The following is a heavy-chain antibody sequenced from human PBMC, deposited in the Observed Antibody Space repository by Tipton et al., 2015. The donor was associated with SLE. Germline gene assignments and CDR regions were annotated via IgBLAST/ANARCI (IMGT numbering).Heavy chain of an antibody. CDR1: GFTFTNAW. CDR2: IKSKTDGGTT. J-gene: IGHJ6*02. CDR3: VRRWYYYYGMDV. Sequence: SLRLSCAASGFTFTNAWMSWVRQGPGKGLEWVGRIKSKTDGGTTDYAAPVKGRFTISRDDSKNTLHLQMNSLKTEDTAVYYCVRRWYYYYGMDVWGQGTSVTVSS. D-gene: IGHD5-24*01. V-gene: IGHV3-15*01.